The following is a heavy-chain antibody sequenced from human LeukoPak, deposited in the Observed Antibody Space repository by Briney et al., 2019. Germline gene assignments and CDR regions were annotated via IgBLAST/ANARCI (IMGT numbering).Heavy chain of an antibody. V-gene: IGHV4-59*01. CDR3: ARMYSSSWYYFDY. J-gene: IGHJ4*02. D-gene: IGHD6-13*01. CDR1: GGSISSYY. Sequence: SETLSLTCTVSGGSISSYYWSWIRQPPGKGLEWIGYIYYSGSTNYNPSLKSRVTISVDTSKNQFSLKLSSVTAADTAVYYCARMYSSSWYYFDYWGQGTLVTVSS. CDR2: IYYSGST.